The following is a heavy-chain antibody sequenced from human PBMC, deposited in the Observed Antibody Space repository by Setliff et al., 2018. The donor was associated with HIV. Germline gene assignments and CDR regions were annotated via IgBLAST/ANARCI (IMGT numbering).Heavy chain of an antibody. D-gene: IGHD3-22*01. V-gene: IGHV3-23*01. J-gene: IGHJ4*02. CDR3: AKLSHSHDSNGFTVDY. CDR2: LSGSGGSA. Sequence: PGGSLRLSCAASELTFSNYAMTWVRQAPGKGLEWVSSLSGSGGSAYYADSVKGRFTISRDNSKNTLYLQMKSLRAEDTAVYYCAKLSHSHDSNGFTVDYWGQGTPVTVSS. CDR1: ELTFSNYA.